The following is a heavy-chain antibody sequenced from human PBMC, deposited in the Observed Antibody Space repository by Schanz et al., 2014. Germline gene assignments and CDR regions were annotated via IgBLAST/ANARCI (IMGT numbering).Heavy chain of an antibody. Sequence: EVQLVESGGGLVKPGGPLRLSCEASDFTFSSYKMNWVRQAPGKGLEWVSSISSSGSYIHYADSVKGRFTISRDNAKNTLYLQMNSLRAEDTAVYYCARDSRPNYDFLTAYYSIDYWGQGTLVTVSS. V-gene: IGHV3-21*01. J-gene: IGHJ4*02. CDR2: ISSSGSYI. CDR3: ARDSRPNYDFLTAYYSIDY. CDR1: DFTFSSYK. D-gene: IGHD3-9*01.